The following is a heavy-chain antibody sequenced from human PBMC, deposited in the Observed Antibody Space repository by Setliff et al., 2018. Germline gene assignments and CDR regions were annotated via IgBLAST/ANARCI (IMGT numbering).Heavy chain of an antibody. V-gene: IGHV3-7*01. CDR3: ARGFGYAAWYYLDY. Sequence: PGGSLRLSCAASGFIFSTYWMSWVRQAPGKGLEWVANIKQDGSSTTYADSVKGRFTISRDNAKNTLYLQMNSLRVEDTAVYYCARGFGYAAWYYLDYWGQGTLVTVSS. CDR2: IKQDGSST. D-gene: IGHD2-2*03. J-gene: IGHJ4*02. CDR1: GFIFSTYW.